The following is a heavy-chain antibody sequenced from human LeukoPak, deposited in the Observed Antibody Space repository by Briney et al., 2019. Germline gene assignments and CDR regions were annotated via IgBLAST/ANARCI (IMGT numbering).Heavy chain of an antibody. Sequence: ASETLSLTCAVYGGSFSGYYWSWIRQPPGKGLEWIGEINHSGSTNYNPSLKSRVTISVDTSKNQFSLKLSSVTAADTAVYYCARDTMVLDYWGQGTLVTVSS. D-gene: IGHD3-10*01. J-gene: IGHJ4*02. V-gene: IGHV4-34*01. CDR3: ARDTMVLDY. CDR2: INHSGST. CDR1: GGSFSGYY.